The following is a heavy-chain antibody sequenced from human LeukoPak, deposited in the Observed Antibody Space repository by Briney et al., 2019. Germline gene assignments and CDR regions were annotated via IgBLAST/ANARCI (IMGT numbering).Heavy chain of an antibody. J-gene: IGHJ4*02. D-gene: IGHD3-22*01. V-gene: IGHV3-30*02. CDR1: ALTFSCYG. CDR2: IRYDGSDN. Sequence: GRSLRLSWPASALTFSCYGMHWVRQPASNWLEWVSFIRYDGSDNYCADSVTGRFTIARANSMNTMYQQVNRLRVEDPYVNSRAAINMAQLLQRVYWDQGTLLSVSS. CDR3: AAINMAQLLQRVY.